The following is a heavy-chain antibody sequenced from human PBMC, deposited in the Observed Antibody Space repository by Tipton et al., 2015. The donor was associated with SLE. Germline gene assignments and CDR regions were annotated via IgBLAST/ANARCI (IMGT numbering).Heavy chain of an antibody. J-gene: IGHJ5*02. V-gene: IGHV3-9*01. CDR2: ISWNSGSI. CDR3: ARDRYSSGPGWFDP. Sequence: SLRLSCAASGFTFDDYAMHWVRQAPGKGLEWVSGISWNSGSIGYADSVEGRFTISRDNAKNSLNLQMNSLRAEDTAVYYCARDRYSSGPGWFDPWGQGTLVTVSS. D-gene: IGHD6-19*01. CDR1: GFTFDDYA.